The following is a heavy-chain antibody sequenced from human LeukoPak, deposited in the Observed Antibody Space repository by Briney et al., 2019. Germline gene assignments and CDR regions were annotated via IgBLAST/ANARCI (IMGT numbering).Heavy chain of an antibody. V-gene: IGHV1-18*01. D-gene: IGHD3-22*01. CDR2: ISSYNGNT. J-gene: IGHJ4*02. Sequence: ASVKVSCKASGYTFTSYGISWVRQAPGQGLAWMGWISSYNGNTNYAQKLQGRVTMTTDTSTSTAYMELRSMRSDDTAVYYCARDRYYDSSGYYPFDYWGQGTLVTVSS. CDR3: ARDRYYDSSGYYPFDY. CDR1: GYTFTSYG.